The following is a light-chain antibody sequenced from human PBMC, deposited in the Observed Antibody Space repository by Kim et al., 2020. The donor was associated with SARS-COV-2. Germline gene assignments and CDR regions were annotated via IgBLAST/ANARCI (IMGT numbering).Light chain of an antibody. CDR3: GAWDDSLSAVV. CDR2: RKT. Sequence: GQRGTISWSGSTSTIGSKSVNWNQQLPGTAPTLLIYRKTRRPSGVPDRCSGSKSGASASLAISGLRSEDEADYYCGAWDDSLSAVVFGGGTQLTVL. V-gene: IGLV1-47*01. CDR1: TSTIGSKS. J-gene: IGLJ2*01.